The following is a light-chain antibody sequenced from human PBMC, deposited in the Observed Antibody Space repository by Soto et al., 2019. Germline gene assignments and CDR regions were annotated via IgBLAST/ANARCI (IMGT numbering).Light chain of an antibody. J-gene: IGLJ2*01. Sequence: QSVLTQSPSVSAAPGQKVTISCSGSSSNIGNNYVSWYQQLPGTAPKLLIYDNSKRPSGIPDRFSGSKSGTSGTLDITGLQTGDEADYYCATWDGSLPGEVFGGGTKVTVL. CDR1: SSNIGNNY. V-gene: IGLV1-51*01. CDR2: DNS. CDR3: ATWDGSLPGEV.